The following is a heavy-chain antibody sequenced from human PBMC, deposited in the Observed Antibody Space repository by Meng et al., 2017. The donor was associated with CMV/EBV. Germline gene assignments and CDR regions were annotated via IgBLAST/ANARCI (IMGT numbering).Heavy chain of an antibody. CDR1: GFTFSSYA. D-gene: IGHD3-3*01. J-gene: IGHJ6*02. V-gene: IGHV3-30*04. CDR2: ISYDGSNK. Sequence: GESLKISCAASGFTFSSYAMHWVRQAPGKGLEWVAVISYDGSNKYYADSVKGRFTISRDNSKSTLYLQMNSLRAEDTAVYYCARDLFEVVSTHTYYYYGMDVWGQGATVTVSS. CDR3: ARDLFEVVSTHTYYYYGMDV.